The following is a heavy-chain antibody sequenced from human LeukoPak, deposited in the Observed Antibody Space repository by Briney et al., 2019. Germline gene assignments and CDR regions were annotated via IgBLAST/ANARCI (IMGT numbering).Heavy chain of an antibody. CDR1: GGSFRGYY. CDR2: INHSGST. V-gene: IGHV4-34*01. D-gene: IGHD3-10*01. Sequence: PSETLSLTCVVYGGSFRGYYWRWIRQPPGKGLEWIGEINHSGSTNYNPSLKSRVTISVDTSKNQFSLKLSSVTAADTAVYYCARDHISGSYAFDIWGQGTMVTVSS. J-gene: IGHJ3*02. CDR3: ARDHISGSYAFDI.